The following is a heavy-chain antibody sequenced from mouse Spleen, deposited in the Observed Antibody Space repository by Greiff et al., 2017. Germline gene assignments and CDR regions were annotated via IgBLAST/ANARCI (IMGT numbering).Heavy chain of an antibody. CDR1: GYTFTDYY. J-gene: IGHJ4*01. D-gene: IGHD3-2*01. CDR3: ARYDSSGYGAMDC. Sequence: QVQLQQSGAELVRPGASVKLSCKASGYTFTDYYINWVKQRPGQGLEWIARIYPGSGNTYYNEKFKGKATLTAEKSSSTAYMQLSSLTSEDSAVYFCARYDSSGYGAMDCWGQGTSVTVSS. CDR2: IYPGSGNT. V-gene: IGHV1-76*01.